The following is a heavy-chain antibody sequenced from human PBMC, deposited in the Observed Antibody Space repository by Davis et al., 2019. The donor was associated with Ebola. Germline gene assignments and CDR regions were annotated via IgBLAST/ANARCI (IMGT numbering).Heavy chain of an antibody. CDR1: GFTFSSYA. J-gene: IGHJ4*02. CDR2: ISSSSSTI. V-gene: IGHV3-48*01. CDR3: ARKAGY. Sequence: GESLKISCAASGFTFSSYAMSWVRQAPGKGLEWVSYISSSSSTIYYADSVKGRFTISRDNSKNTLYLQMNSLRAEDTAVYYCARKAGYWGQGTLVTVSS.